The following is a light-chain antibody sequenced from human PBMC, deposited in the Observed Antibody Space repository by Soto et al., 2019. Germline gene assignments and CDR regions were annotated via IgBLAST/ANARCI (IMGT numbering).Light chain of an antibody. CDR2: EDT. CDR1: NIGFKS. CDR3: QVWDSGSDQLV. V-gene: IGLV3-21*02. J-gene: IGLJ2*01. Sequence: SSELTQPSSVSVAPGQTARITCGGNNIGFKSVYWYQQRPGQAPVLVVSEDTDRPAGIPERISASNSGNTATLTISGVEGGDEADYYCQVWDSGSDQLVFGGGTKLTVL.